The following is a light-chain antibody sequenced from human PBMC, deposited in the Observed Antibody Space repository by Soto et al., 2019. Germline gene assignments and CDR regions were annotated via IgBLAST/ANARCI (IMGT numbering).Light chain of an antibody. CDR2: GAS. V-gene: IGKV3-15*01. CDR1: QRVRTY. J-gene: IGKJ1*01. CDR3: QQYDDWPQT. Sequence: EIVMTQSPATLYVSPGERATLSCGASQRVRTYFAWYQQKPGQAPWLLIHGASTRAPGIPARFIGSGSGTDFTLTISSLQSEDFAVYYCQQYDDWPQTFGQGTKVDIK.